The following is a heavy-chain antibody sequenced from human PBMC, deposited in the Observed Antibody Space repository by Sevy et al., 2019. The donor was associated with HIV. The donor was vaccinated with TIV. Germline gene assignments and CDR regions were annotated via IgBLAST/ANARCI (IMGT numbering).Heavy chain of an antibody. CDR1: GGSISSYY. J-gene: IGHJ4*02. Sequence: SETLSLTCTVSGGSISSYYWSWIRQPPGKGLEWIGYIYYSGSTNYNPSLKSRVTISVDTSKNQFSLKLSPVTAADTAVYYCARDCLVVPAAIVYWGQGSLVTVSS. D-gene: IGHD2-2*01. CDR3: ARDCLVVPAAIVY. V-gene: IGHV4-59*01. CDR2: IYYSGST.